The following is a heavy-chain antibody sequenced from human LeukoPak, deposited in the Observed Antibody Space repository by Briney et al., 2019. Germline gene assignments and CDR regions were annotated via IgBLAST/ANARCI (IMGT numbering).Heavy chain of an antibody. V-gene: IGHV3-23*01. Sequence: GGSLRLSCAASGLSFSNYAMSWVRQAPGKGLEWVSGLSGSGGSAYYADSVKGRFTISRDNSKNLYLQMNSLRAEDTAVYYCAKSPVATTLPGAFDIWGQGTMVTVSS. D-gene: IGHD2-15*01. CDR2: LSGSGGSA. CDR1: GLSFSNYA. CDR3: AKSPVATTLPGAFDI. J-gene: IGHJ3*02.